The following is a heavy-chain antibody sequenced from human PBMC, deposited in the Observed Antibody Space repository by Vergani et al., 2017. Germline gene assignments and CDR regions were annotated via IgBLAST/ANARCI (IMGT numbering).Heavy chain of an antibody. CDR1: GGSISSYY. CDR3: ARGGEYYDSSGEYMDV. D-gene: IGHD3-22*01. J-gene: IGHJ6*03. CDR2: IYYSGST. V-gene: IGHV4-59*01. Sequence: QVQLQESGPGLVKPSETLSLTCTVSGGSISSYYWSWIRQPPGKGLEWIGYIYYSGSTNYNPSLKSRVTISVDTSKKQFSLKLSSVTAADTAVYYGARGGEYYDSSGEYMDVWGQGTTVTVSS.